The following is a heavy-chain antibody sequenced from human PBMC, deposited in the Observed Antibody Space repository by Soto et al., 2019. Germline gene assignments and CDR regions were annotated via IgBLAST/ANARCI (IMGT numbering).Heavy chain of an antibody. Sequence: EVQVVESGGGLVQPGGSLRLSCAASGFTISSNYMSWVRQAPGKGLEWVSVIYSGGSTYYADSVKGRFTISRDNSKNTLYHQMNSLRAEDTAVYYCAWSSGPHYGMDVWVQGTTVTVSS. J-gene: IGHJ6*02. V-gene: IGHV3-66*01. CDR3: AWSSGPHYGMDV. CDR1: GFTISSNY. D-gene: IGHD3-22*01. CDR2: IYSGGST.